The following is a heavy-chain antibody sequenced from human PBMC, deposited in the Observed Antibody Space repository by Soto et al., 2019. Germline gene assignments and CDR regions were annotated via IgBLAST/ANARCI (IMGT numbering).Heavy chain of an antibody. CDR3: ASTPGSGSDRPQGVGYLAY. J-gene: IGHJ4*02. V-gene: IGHV4-38-2*01. CDR2: IYHSGST. D-gene: IGHD3-10*01. CDR1: GYSISSGYY. Sequence: SETLSLTCAVSGYSISSGYYWGWIRQPPGKGLEWIGSIYHSGSTYYNPSLKSRVTISVDTSKNQFSLRLSSVTAADTAVYYCASTPGSGSDRPQGVGYLAYSGQGTLVTVSS.